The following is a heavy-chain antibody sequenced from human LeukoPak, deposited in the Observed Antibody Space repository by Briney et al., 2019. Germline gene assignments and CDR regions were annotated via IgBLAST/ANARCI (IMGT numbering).Heavy chain of an antibody. D-gene: IGHD2-15*01. CDR1: GDSINRYL. Sequence: PSETLSLTCTVSGDSINRYLWTWIRQPAGRGLEWIGRIYDSGTTNYRPSLKSRVSMSVETSKNQFSLRLSSVTAADTAVYYCARQSDSGGCFEYWGQGVRVTVSS. V-gene: IGHV4-4*07. CDR3: ARQSDSGGCFEY. J-gene: IGHJ4*01. CDR2: IYDSGTT.